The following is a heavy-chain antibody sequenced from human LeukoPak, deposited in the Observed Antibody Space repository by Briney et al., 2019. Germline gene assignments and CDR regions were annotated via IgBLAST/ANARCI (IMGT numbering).Heavy chain of an antibody. CDR3: ARDQRCSSTSCYWFDP. CDR2: IYYSGST. Sequence: SETLSLTCAVYGGSFSGYYWSWIRQPPGKGLEWIGYIYYSGSTNYNPSLKSRVTISVDTSKNQFSLKLSSATAADTAVYYCARDQRCSSTSCYWFDPWGQGTLVTVSS. J-gene: IGHJ5*02. CDR1: GGSFSGYY. D-gene: IGHD2-2*01. V-gene: IGHV4-59*01.